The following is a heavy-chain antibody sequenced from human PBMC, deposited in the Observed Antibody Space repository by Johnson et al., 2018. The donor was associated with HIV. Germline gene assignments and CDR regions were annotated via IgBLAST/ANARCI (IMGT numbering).Heavy chain of an antibody. Sequence: VQLVESGGGLVQPGGSLRLSCAASGFTFDEYGMSWVRHVPGKGLDWVAGVNWNGVSTGYAVSERVRFTISRDNSKNTLYLQMNSLRAEDTAVYYCAKVSGGGIVRWDIWGQGTMVTVSS. CDR2: VNWNGVST. J-gene: IGHJ3*02. D-gene: IGHD3-10*01. CDR3: AKVSGGGIVRWDI. CDR1: GFTFDEYG. V-gene: IGHV3-20*04.